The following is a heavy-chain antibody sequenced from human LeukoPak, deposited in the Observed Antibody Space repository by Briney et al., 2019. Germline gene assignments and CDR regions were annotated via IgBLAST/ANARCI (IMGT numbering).Heavy chain of an antibody. J-gene: IGHJ6*04. Sequence: PSETLSLTCPVSGGSISSSSYFWGWIRQPPGKGLEWIGSIYYSGSTNYNPSLKSRVTISVDTSKNQFSLKLSSVTAADTAVYYCARAYYGSEMDVWGKGTTVTISS. CDR3: ARAYYGSEMDV. V-gene: IGHV4-39*07. CDR1: GGSISSSSYF. CDR2: IYYSGST. D-gene: IGHD3-10*01.